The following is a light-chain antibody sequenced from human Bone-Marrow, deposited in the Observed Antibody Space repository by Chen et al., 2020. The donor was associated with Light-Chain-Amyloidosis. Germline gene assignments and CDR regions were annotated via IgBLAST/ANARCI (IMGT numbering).Light chain of an antibody. J-gene: IGLJ3*02. Sequence: YVLTQPSSVSVAPGQTATIACGGNNIRSTSVHWYQQTPGQAPLLVVYDDSDRPSGIPERLSGSNSGNTATLTISRVEDGDEADYYCQVWDRSSDRPVFGGGTKLTVL. CDR1: NIRSTS. V-gene: IGLV3-21*02. CDR3: QVWDRSSDRPV. CDR2: DDS.